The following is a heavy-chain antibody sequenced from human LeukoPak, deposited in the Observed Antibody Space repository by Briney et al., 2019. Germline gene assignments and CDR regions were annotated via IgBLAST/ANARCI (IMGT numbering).Heavy chain of an antibody. CDR1: GFTFSSYA. CDR2: IYSGGAT. Sequence: GGSLRLSCAASGFTFSSYAMSWVRQAPGKGLEWVSIIYSGGATYYADSVKGRFTISRENSKNTLWLQMNSLRAEDTAVYYCARLHYDVLTGPFDYWGQGTLVTVSS. J-gene: IGHJ4*02. V-gene: IGHV3-66*04. CDR3: ARLHYDVLTGPFDY. D-gene: IGHD3-9*01.